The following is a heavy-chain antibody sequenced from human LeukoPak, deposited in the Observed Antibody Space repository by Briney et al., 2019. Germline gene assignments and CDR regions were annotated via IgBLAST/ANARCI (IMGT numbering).Heavy chain of an antibody. CDR3: ARGRYYFDY. V-gene: IGHV4-39*07. CDR1: GGSISSSSYY. J-gene: IGHJ4*02. CDR2: IYYSGST. Sequence: SETLSLTCTVSGGSISSSSYYWGWIRQPPGKGLEWIGSIYYSGSTYYNPSLKSRVTISVDTSKNQFSLKLSSVAAADTAVYYCARGRYYFDYWGQGTLVTVSS.